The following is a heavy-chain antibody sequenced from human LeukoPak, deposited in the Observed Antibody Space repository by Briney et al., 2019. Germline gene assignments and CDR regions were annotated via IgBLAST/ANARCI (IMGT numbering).Heavy chain of an antibody. CDR1: GFNFNVYS. V-gene: IGHV3-48*01. D-gene: IGHD3-3*01. J-gene: IGHJ4*02. CDR3: ARSTEWFADY. Sequence: GGSLRLSCAASGFNFNVYSMNWVRQAPGKGLEWISYMTSDSNTIYYADSVRGRFTISRDNAKKSVYLELSNLRADDTVMYYCARSTEWFADYWGQGTLVTVSS. CDR2: MTSDSNTI.